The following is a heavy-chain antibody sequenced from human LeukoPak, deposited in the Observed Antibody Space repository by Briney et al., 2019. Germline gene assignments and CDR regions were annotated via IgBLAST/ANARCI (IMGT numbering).Heavy chain of an antibody. D-gene: IGHD3-22*01. CDR3: AKDSGDYYDSSGYSGEWFDP. V-gene: IGHV3-23*01. Sequence: GGSLRLSCAASGFTFSTFAMIWVRQPPGKGLEWVSGISGSGGDTVYADSVKGRFTISRDNAKNSLYLQMNSLRAEDTAVYYCAKDSGDYYDSSGYSGEWFDPWGQGTLVTVSS. CDR2: ISGSGGDT. J-gene: IGHJ5*02. CDR1: GFTFSTFA.